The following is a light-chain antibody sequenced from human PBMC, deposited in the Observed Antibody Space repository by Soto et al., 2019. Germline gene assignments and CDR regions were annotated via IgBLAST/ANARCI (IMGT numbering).Light chain of an antibody. Sequence: QSALTQPPSASGSPGQSVTISCTGTSSDVGGYKFVSWYQQHPGKAPKLLIYEVTQRPSGVPDRFSGSKSGNTASLTVSGLQAEDDADYYCSSYAGSHMGGFGTGTKLTVL. J-gene: IGLJ1*01. CDR1: SSDVGGYKF. V-gene: IGLV2-8*01. CDR2: EVT. CDR3: SSYAGSHMGG.